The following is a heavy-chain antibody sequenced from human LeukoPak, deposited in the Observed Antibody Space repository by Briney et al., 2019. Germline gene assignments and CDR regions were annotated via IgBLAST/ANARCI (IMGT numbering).Heavy chain of an antibody. CDR1: GYTFTIYY. D-gene: IGHD5-18*01. J-gene: IGHJ4*02. Sequence: GASVKVSCTASGYTFTIYYMHWVRQAPGQGLEWMGIINPSGGSTSYAQKFQGRVTMTRDTSTSTVYMELSSLRSEDTAVYYCARDDSSSGYSYGYRLDYWGQGTLVTVSS. CDR2: INPSGGST. CDR3: ARDDSSSGYSYGYRLDY. V-gene: IGHV1-46*01.